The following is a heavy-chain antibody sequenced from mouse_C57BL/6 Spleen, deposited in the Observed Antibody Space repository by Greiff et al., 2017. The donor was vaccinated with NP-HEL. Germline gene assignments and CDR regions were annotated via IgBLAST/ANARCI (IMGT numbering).Heavy chain of an antibody. V-gene: IGHV5-9-1*02. CDR1: GFTFSSYA. Sequence: EVKLVESGEGLVKPGGSLKLSCAASGFTFSSYAMSWVRQTPEKRLEWVAYISSGGDYIYYADTVKGRFTISRDNARNTLYLQMSSLKSEDTAMYYCTRVGITRGYFDVWGTGTTVTVSS. J-gene: IGHJ1*03. D-gene: IGHD1-2*01. CDR3: TRVGITRGYFDV. CDR2: ISSGGDYI.